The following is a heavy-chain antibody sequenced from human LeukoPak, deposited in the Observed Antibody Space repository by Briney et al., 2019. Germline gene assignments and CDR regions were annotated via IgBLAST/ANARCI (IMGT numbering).Heavy chain of an antibody. Sequence: GGSLRLSCAASGFTFSSYGMHWVRQAPGKGLEWVAVIWYDGSNKYYADSVKGRFTISRDNSKNTLYLQMNSLRAEDTAVYYCARPKYSSSSYYYYGMDVWGQGTTVTVSS. CDR1: GFTFSSYG. V-gene: IGHV3-33*01. J-gene: IGHJ6*02. D-gene: IGHD6-6*01. CDR2: IWYDGSNK. CDR3: ARPKYSSSSYYYYGMDV.